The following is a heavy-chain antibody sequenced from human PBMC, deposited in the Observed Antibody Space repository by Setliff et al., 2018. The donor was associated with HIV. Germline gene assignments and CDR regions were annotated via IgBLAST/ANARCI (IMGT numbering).Heavy chain of an antibody. CDR3: ARDLSISNPYYDILTGPGVY. V-gene: IGHV3-21*01. D-gene: IGHD3-9*01. Sequence: GGSLRLSCVASGFSFSSYTMNWVRQTPGKGLEWVSSIDRGHNYMYYADSVKGRFTISRDNAKNSLYLQMNSLRAEDTAVYYCARDLSISNPYYDILTGPGVYWGQGTLVTVSS. J-gene: IGHJ4*02. CDR1: GFSFSSYT. CDR2: IDRGHNYM.